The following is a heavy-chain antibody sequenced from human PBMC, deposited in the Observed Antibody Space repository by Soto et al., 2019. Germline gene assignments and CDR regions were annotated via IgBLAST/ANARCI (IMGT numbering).Heavy chain of an antibody. D-gene: IGHD2-15*01. CDR2: ISYGGTT. J-gene: IGHJ4*02. Sequence: QVQLQESGPGLVKPSQTLSLTCTVSGGSMTSGGYCWNWIRQHPREGLEWIGCISYGGTTSYNPSLKRRLTISVDTSKNQFSLMLNSVTAADTAVYYCSRGILVWGQGTLITVSS. V-gene: IGHV4-31*03. CDR1: GGSMTSGGYC. CDR3: SRGILV.